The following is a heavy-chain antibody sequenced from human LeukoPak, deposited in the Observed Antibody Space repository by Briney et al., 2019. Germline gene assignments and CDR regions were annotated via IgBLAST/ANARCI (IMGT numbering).Heavy chain of an antibody. CDR2: IYSGGAT. CDR3: ARGRAEAANDY. V-gene: IGHV3-53*01. D-gene: IGHD6-19*01. CDR1: GVTVSSNY. Sequence: PGGSLRLSCAASGVTVSSNYMNWVRQAPGKGLEWVSVIYSGGATYYADSVKGRFTISRDSSKNTLYLQMNSLRAEDTAMYYCARGRAEAANDYWGQGTLLTVSS. J-gene: IGHJ4*02.